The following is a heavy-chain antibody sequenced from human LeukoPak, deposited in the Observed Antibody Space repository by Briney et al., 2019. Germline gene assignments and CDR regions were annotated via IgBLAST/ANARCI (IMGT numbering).Heavy chain of an antibody. J-gene: IGHJ4*02. Sequence: QPGGSLRLSCAASGFTFNTYGMHWVRQAPGKELEWVALISYDGSNKYYADSVKGRFTISRDNSKNTLYLQMNSLRAEDTAVYYCAKPAPYYDSSGSPLGDYWGQGALVTVSS. V-gene: IGHV3-30*18. D-gene: IGHD3-22*01. CDR2: ISYDGSNK. CDR3: AKPAPYYDSSGSPLGDY. CDR1: GFTFNTYG.